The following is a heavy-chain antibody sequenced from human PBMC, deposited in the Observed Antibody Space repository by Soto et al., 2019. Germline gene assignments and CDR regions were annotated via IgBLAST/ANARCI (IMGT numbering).Heavy chain of an antibody. J-gene: IGHJ6*03. D-gene: IGHD6-19*01. V-gene: IGHV1-18*01. CDR3: ARDRGVAPPVAGNTHYYYYMDV. Sequence: QDQLVQSGVEVKKPGASVKVSCKASGYSFTNYGITWVRQAPGQGLEWMGWISAYNGNTNYAQKCQGRVTMTTDASTSTAYLELRSLKSDDTAVYYCARDRGVAPPVAGNTHYYYYMDVWGKGTTVTVSS. CDR1: GYSFTNYG. CDR2: ISAYNGNT.